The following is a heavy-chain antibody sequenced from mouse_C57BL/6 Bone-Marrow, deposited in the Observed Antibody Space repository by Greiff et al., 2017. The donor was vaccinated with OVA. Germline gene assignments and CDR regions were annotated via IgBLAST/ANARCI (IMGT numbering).Heavy chain of an antibody. V-gene: IGHV5-16*02. CDR2: INYGGSST. Sequence: EVKLVESEGGLVQPGSSMKLSCTASGFTFSDYYMAWVRQVPEKGLEWVANINYGGSSTYYLDSLKSRFIISRDNAKNILYLQMSSLKSEDTATYYCARRESCAMDYWGQGTSVTVSS. J-gene: IGHJ4*01. CDR1: GFTFSDYY. CDR3: ARRESCAMDY.